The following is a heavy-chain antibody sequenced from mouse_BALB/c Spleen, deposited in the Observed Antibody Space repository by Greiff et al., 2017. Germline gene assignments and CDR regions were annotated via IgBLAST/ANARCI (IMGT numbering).Heavy chain of an antibody. CDR1: GFTFSSFG. J-gene: IGHJ4*01. V-gene: IGHV5-17*02. CDR2: ISSGSSTI. Sequence: EVQGVESGGGLVQPGGSRKLSCAASGFTFSSFGMHWVRQAPEKGLEWVAYISSGSSTIYYADTVKGRFTISRDNPKNTLFLQMTSLRSEDTAMYYCASPVRERGGYAMDYWGQGTSVTVSS. CDR3: ASPVRERGGYAMDY. D-gene: IGHD2-14*01.